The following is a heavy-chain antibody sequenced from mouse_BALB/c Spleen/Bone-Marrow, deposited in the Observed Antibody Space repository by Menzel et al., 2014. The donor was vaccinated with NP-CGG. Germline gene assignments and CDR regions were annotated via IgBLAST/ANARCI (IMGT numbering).Heavy chain of an antibody. J-gene: IGHJ4*01. Sequence: LQESGPELVKPGASVKISCKASGYAFSTSWMNWVKQRPGQGLEWIGRIYPGDGDTNYNRKFKGKATLTADKSSSTAYMQLSSLTSVDSAVYFCARSDGYRAMDYWGQGTSVTVSS. CDR3: ARSDGYRAMDY. D-gene: IGHD2-3*01. CDR2: IYPGDGDT. CDR1: GYAFSTSW. V-gene: IGHV1-82*01.